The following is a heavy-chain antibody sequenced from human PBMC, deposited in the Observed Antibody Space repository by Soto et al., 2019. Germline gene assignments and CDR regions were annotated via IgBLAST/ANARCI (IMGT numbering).Heavy chain of an antibody. CDR3: AKALDIVVVVAAAS. V-gene: IGHV3-23*01. CDR2: ISGSGGST. CDR1: GFTFSSYA. D-gene: IGHD2-15*01. Sequence: PVGSLRLSSAASGFTFSSYAMIWVRQAPGKGLEWVSAISGSGGSTYYADSVKGRFTISRDNSKNTLYLQMNSLRAEDTAVYYCAKALDIVVVVAAASWGQGTLVTVS. J-gene: IGHJ5*02.